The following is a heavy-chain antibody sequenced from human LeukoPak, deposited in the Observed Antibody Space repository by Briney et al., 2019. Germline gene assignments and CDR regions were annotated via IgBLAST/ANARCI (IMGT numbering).Heavy chain of an antibody. CDR3: AREGLPLTGPVDH. J-gene: IGHJ4*02. CDR2: ISSSSSYI. V-gene: IGHV3-21*01. Sequence: GGSLRLSCAASGFTFSSYSMNWVRQAPGKGLEWVSSISSSSSYIYYADSVKGRFTISRDNAKNSLYLQMNSLRAEDTAVYYCAREGLPLTGPVDHWGQGTLVTVSS. D-gene: IGHD3-9*01. CDR1: GFTFSSYS.